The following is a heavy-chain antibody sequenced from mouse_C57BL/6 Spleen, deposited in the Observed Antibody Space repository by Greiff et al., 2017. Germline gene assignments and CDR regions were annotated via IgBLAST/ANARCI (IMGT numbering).Heavy chain of an antibody. CDR1: GFTFSSYA. V-gene: IGHV5-9-1*02. J-gene: IGHJ4*01. D-gene: IGHD1-1*01. CDR3: TRGPYGSSYYAMDY. CDR2: ISSGGDYI. Sequence: EVQVVESGEGLVKPGGSLKLSCAASGFTFSSYAMSWVRQTPEKRLEWVAYISSGGDYIYYADTVKGRFTISRDNARNTLYLQMSSLKSEDTAMYYCTRGPYGSSYYAMDYWGQGTSVTVSS.